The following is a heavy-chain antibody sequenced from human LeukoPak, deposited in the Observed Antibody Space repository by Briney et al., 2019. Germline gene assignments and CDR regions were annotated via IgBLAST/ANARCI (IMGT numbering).Heavy chain of an antibody. CDR1: GGSIINYH. J-gene: IGHJ4*02. D-gene: IGHD2-2*01. CDR2: IHSSGAT. V-gene: IGHV4-4*07. CDR3: AREDSAAYCTSTNCFGFDY. Sequence: SETLSFTCTVSGGSIINYHWSWIRQPAGKGLEWIGRIHSSGATDYSPSLKSRVTISLDKSKSHFSLKLSSVTAADTAIYYCAREDSAAYCTSTNCFGFDYWGQGTLVTVSS.